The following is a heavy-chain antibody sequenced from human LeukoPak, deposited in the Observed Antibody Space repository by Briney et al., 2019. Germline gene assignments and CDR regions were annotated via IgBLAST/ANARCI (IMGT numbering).Heavy chain of an antibody. CDR3: ARARGYGDYDWYAFDI. Sequence: PGGSLRLSCAASGFTFSSYAMNWVRQAPGKGLEWVSAISGSGGSSYYTDSVKGRFTISRDNAKNSLYLQMNSLRAEDTAVYYCARARGYGDYDWYAFDIWGQGTMVTVSS. D-gene: IGHD4-17*01. J-gene: IGHJ3*02. CDR1: GFTFSSYA. V-gene: IGHV3-23*01. CDR2: ISGSGGSS.